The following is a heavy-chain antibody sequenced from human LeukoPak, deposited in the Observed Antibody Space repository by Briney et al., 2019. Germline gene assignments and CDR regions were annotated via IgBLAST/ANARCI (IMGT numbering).Heavy chain of an antibody. CDR1: GFTFSSYW. Sequence: GGSLRLSCAASGFTFSSYWMHWVRQAPGKGLVWVSRINTDGSSTSYAHSVKGRFTISRDNAKNTLYLQMNSLRAEDTAIYYCARESSALPFDYWGQGTLVTVS. CDR2: INTDGSST. V-gene: IGHV3-74*01. J-gene: IGHJ4*02. D-gene: IGHD3-22*01. CDR3: ARESSALPFDY.